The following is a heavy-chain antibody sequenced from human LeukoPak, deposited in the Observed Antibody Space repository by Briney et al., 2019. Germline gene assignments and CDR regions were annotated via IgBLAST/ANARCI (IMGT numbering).Heavy chain of an antibody. J-gene: IGHJ4*02. CDR1: GFTFRSYG. D-gene: IGHD6-19*01. V-gene: IGHV3-30*18. CDR2: ISSGGSNK. Sequence: PGGSLRLSCAASGFTFRSYGMHWVRQAPGKGLEWVAVISSGGSNKYYADSVKGRFTISRDNAKNTLSLQMNSLSAEDTAVYSCVKSHSRGWYYFDSWAREPWSPSPQ. CDR3: VKSHSRGWYYFDS.